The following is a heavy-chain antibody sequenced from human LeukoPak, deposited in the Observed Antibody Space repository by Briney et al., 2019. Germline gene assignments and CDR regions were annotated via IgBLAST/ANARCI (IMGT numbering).Heavy chain of an antibody. CDR1: GGSISSYY. D-gene: IGHD3-10*01. Sequence: SETLSLTCTVSGGSISSYYWSWIRQPPGKGLEWIGYIYYSGSTNYNPSLKSRVTISVDTSKNQFSLRLSSVTAADTAVYYCARALVRGATGYYFDYWGQGTLVTVSS. J-gene: IGHJ4*02. CDR3: ARALVRGATGYYFDY. V-gene: IGHV4-59*12. CDR2: IYYSGST.